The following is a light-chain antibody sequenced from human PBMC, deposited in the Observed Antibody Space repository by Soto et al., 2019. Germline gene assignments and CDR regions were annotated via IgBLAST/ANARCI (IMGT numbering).Light chain of an antibody. J-gene: IGKJ2*01. V-gene: IGKV3-15*01. CDR3: QQYNNWPLMYT. CDR1: QSVSSN. CDR2: GAS. Sequence: EIVMTQSPATLSVSPGERATLSCRASQSVSSNFAWYQQKPGQAPRLLIYGASTRATGIPARLSGSGSGTEFTLTISSLQSEDFAVYYCQQYNNWPLMYTFGQGTKLEIK.